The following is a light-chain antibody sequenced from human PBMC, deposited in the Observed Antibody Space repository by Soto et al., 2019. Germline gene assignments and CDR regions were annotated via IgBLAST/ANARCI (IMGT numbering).Light chain of an antibody. V-gene: IGKV1-5*03. Sequence: DIQMTQSPSTLSASLGDRVTITCRASQTISTWLAWYQQKPGKAPKLLIYKASSLESGVQPRFSGSGSGTEFTLTISSLQADDFATYYCQQYHSYSWTFGQGTKVDIK. CDR2: KAS. CDR1: QTISTW. J-gene: IGKJ1*01. CDR3: QQYHSYSWT.